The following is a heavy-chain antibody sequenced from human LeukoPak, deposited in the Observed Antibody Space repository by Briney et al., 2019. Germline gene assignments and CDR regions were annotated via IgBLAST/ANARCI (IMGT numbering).Heavy chain of an antibody. CDR2: INHSGST. V-gene: IGHV4-34*01. CDR1: GGSFSGYY. D-gene: IGHD6-13*01. J-gene: IGHJ4*02. CDR3: AGIIAAAHPSYFDY. Sequence: PSETLSLTCAVYGGSFSGYYWSWIRQPPGKGLEWIGEINHSGSTNYNPSLKSRVTISVDTSKNQFSLKLSSVTAADTAVYYCAGIIAAAHPSYFDYWGQGTLVTVSS.